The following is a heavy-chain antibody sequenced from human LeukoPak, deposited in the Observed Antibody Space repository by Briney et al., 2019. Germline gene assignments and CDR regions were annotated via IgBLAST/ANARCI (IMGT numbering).Heavy chain of an antibody. CDR2: ISSGSWSI. V-gene: IGHV3-11*01. Sequence: PGGSLRLSCAASGFTFSDHYMSWIRQVPGKGLEWVSYISSGSWSIYYADSVKGRFTMSRDNANDSLYLQMNSLRAEDTAIYYCARGKRRFDPWGQGTLVAVSS. J-gene: IGHJ5*02. CDR3: ARGKRRFDP. CDR1: GFTFSDHY. D-gene: IGHD4-23*01.